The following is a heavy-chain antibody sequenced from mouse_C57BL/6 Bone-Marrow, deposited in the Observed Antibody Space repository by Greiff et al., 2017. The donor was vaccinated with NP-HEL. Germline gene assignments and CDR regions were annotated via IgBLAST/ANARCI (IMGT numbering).Heavy chain of an antibody. Sequence: VKLQESGAELVRPGASVKLSCKASGYTFTDYYINWVKQRPGQGLEWIARIYPGSGNTYYNEKFKGKATLTAEKSSSTAYMQLSSLTSEDSAVYFCARDGDGYYDYFDYWGQGTTLTVSS. CDR2: IYPGSGNT. CDR1: GYTFTDYY. J-gene: IGHJ2*01. CDR3: ARDGDGYYDYFDY. D-gene: IGHD2-3*01. V-gene: IGHV1-76*01.